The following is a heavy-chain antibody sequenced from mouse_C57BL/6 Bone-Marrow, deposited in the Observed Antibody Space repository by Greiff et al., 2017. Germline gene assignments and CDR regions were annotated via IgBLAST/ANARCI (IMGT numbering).Heavy chain of an antibody. CDR1: GYTFTSYG. CDR3: ARKLRSHVS. V-gene: IGHV1-81*01. CDR2: FYPRSGNT. J-gene: IGHJ1*01. Sequence: VQLQQPGAELARPGASVKLFCKASGYTFTSYGISWVKQRTGQGLEWIGDFYPRSGNTYYNEKFKGKAPFTADTSSITAYMQLRSLTTEDAAIYYCARKLRSHVSWGPGTTVTVSS. D-gene: IGHD1-1*01.